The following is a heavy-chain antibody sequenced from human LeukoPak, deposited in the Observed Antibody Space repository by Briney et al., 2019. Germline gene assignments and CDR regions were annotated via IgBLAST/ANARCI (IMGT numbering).Heavy chain of an antibody. D-gene: IGHD6-13*01. J-gene: IGHJ4*02. CDR2: IYHSGST. CDR3: ARQQQLVLGYFDY. CDR1: GYSISSGYY. V-gene: IGHV4-38-2*01. Sequence: SENLSLTCAVSGYSISSGYYWGWIRQPPGKGLEWIGSIYHSGSTYYNPSPKSRVTISVDTSKNQFSLKLSSVTAADTAVYYCARQQQLVLGYFDYWGQGTLVTVSS.